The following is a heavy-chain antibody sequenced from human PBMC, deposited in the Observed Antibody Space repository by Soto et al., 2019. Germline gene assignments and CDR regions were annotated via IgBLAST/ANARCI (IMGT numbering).Heavy chain of an antibody. CDR2: ISAYNGNT. J-gene: IGHJ6*02. CDR3: ATDLSYGSWSSYAPSYSYGLDL. V-gene: IGHV1-18*04. CDR1: CYTFTSYG. Sequence: GASVKGSWQGSCYTFTSYGISWVRQAPGQGLEGMGWISAYNGNTNYGQKLQGRGTMTRDTSTSTAYMGLRSLGSGGTGGYYWATDLSYGSWSSYAPSYSYGLDLWGQGTMVTVSS. D-gene: IGHD3-10*01.